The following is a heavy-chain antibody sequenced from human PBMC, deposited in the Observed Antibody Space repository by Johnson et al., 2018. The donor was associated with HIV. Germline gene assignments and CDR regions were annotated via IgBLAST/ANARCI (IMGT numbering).Heavy chain of an antibody. CDR1: GFTFDDYG. J-gene: IGHJ3*02. Sequence: EVQLVESGGGVVRPGGSLRVSCAASGFTFDDYGMSWVRQAPGKGLEWVSGINWNGGSTGYVGSVKGRFTISRDSSKNTLYLQMNTLRAEDTAVYYCAKNGGVGGGSSNGAFDIWGQGTMVTVSS. V-gene: IGHV3-20*04. CDR2: INWNGGST. CDR3: AKNGGVGGGSSNGAFDI. D-gene: IGHD2-15*01.